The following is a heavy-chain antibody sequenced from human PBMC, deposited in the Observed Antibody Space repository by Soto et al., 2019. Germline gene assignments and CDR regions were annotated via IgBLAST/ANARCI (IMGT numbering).Heavy chain of an antibody. V-gene: IGHV1-46*01. Sequence: QVQLVQSGAEVKKPGASVKVSCKASGYTFTSYYMHWVRQAPGQGLEWMGIINPSGGSTSYAQKFQGRVTMTRDTSTSTVYMELSSLRSEDTAVYYYARSVVPAAITTIYYSYYDMYVWGQGTTVTVSS. J-gene: IGHJ6*02. CDR3: ARSVVPAAITTIYYSYYDMYV. CDR2: INPSGGST. D-gene: IGHD2-2*01. CDR1: GYTFTSYY.